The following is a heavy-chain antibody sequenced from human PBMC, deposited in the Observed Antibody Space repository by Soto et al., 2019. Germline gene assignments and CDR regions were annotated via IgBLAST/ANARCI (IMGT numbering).Heavy chain of an antibody. J-gene: IGHJ6*02. Sequence: GGSLRLSCAASGFTFSTFGMHWVRQAPGKGLEWVAVISYDGTKKYYTDSVKGRFTISRDNSKNTLYLQVNSLRAEDTADYYCAKDWRYSSSPYYYYGMDIWGQGTKGTVSS. CDR3: AKDWRYSSSPYYYYGMDI. V-gene: IGHV3-30*18. CDR2: ISYDGTKK. CDR1: GFTFSTFG. D-gene: IGHD6-6*01.